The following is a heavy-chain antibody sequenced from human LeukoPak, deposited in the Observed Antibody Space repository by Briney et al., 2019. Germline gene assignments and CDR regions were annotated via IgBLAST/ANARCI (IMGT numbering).Heavy chain of an antibody. CDR1: GGSISSGSYY. D-gene: IGHD6-19*01. CDR2: IYPSGST. CDR3: AREAVPYYYYYYYMDV. V-gene: IGHV4-61*02. J-gene: IGHJ6*03. Sequence: PSQTLSLTCTVSGGSISSGSYYWSWIRQPAGKGLEWIGRIYPSGSTNYNPSLKSRVTISVDTSKNQFSLKLSSVTAADTAVYYCAREAVPYYYYYYYMDVWGKGTTVTVSS.